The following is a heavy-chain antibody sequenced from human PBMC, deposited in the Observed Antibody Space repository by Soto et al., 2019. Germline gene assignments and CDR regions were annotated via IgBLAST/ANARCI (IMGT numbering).Heavy chain of an antibody. Sequence: SETLSLTCTASGGSISSYYWSWIRQPPGKGLEWIGYIYYSGSTNYNPSLKSRVTISVDTSKNQFSLKLSSVTAADTAVYYCARHAGYNWNYAFSVGGIDAFDIWGQGTMVTVSS. J-gene: IGHJ3*02. CDR1: GGSISSYY. V-gene: IGHV4-59*08. CDR3: ARHAGYNWNYAFSVGGIDAFDI. D-gene: IGHD1-7*01. CDR2: IYYSGST.